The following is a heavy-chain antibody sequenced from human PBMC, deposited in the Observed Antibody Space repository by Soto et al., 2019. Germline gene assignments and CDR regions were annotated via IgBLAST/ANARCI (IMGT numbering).Heavy chain of an antibody. V-gene: IGHV4-39*01. J-gene: IGHJ6*02. CDR1: GGSISSSSYY. Sequence: PSETLSLTFTVSGGSISSSSYYWGWIRQPPGKGLEWIGSIFYSGSTYYNPSLKSRVTISVDTSKNQFSLKLSSVTAADTAMYYCACIFSGGYGYGFYYYGMDVWGQGTTVTVSS. CDR2: IFYSGST. D-gene: IGHD5-18*01. CDR3: ACIFSGGYGYGFYYYGMDV.